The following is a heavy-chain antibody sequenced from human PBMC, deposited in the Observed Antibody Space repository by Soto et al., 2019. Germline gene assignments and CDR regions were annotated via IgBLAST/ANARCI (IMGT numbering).Heavy chain of an antibody. CDR3: ARGSPCDFGVVSFSFDP. CDR1: GGSFSGYY. J-gene: IGHJ5*02. D-gene: IGHD3-3*01. Sequence: QVQLQQWGAGLLKPSETLSLTCAVFGGSFSGYYWSWIRQPPGKGLEWIGEINHSGSTNYNPSLKCRVTISVDTSKNQFSLKLRSVTAADTAVYYCARGSPCDFGVVSFSFDPWGQGTLVTVSS. V-gene: IGHV4-34*01. CDR2: INHSGST.